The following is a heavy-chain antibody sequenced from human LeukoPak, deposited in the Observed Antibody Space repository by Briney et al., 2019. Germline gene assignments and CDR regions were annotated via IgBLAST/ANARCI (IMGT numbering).Heavy chain of an antibody. J-gene: IGHJ4*02. Sequence: SVKVSCKASGGTFSSYAISWVRQAPGQGLEWMGRIIPILGIANYAQKFQGRVTITADKSTSTAYMELSSLRSEDTAVYYCAREGAMLYFDYWGQGTLVTVSS. CDR1: GGTFSSYA. D-gene: IGHD2-8*01. CDR3: AREGAMLYFDY. V-gene: IGHV1-69*04. CDR2: IIPILGIA.